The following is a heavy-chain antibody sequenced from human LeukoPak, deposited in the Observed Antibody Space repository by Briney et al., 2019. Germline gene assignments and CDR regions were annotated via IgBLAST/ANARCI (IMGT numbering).Heavy chain of an antibody. V-gene: IGHV4-4*09. J-gene: IGHJ6*03. CDR2: IYTSGST. CDR1: GGSISSYY. D-gene: IGHD3-9*01. CDR3: ARRASSTGLTYYYYYYMDV. Sequence: TSETLSLTCTVSGGSISSYYWSWIRQPPGKGLEWIGYIYTSGSTNYNPSLKSRVTISVDTPKNQFSLKLSSVTAADTAVYYCARRASSTGLTYYYYYYMDVWGKGTTVTVSS.